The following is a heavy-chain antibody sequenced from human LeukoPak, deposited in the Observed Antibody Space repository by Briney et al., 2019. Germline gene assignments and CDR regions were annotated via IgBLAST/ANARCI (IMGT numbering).Heavy chain of an antibody. CDR3: ARANRPYYYYYGMDI. CDR2: ISYDGSSK. Sequence: LSGGSLRLSCAASGFTFSDYYMSWIRQAPGKGLEWLAVISYDGSSKYYADSVRGRFTISRDNSKNTLYLQMNSLRAEDTAVYYCARANRPYYYYYGMDIWGQGTTVTVSS. CDR1: GFTFSDYY. V-gene: IGHV3-30-3*01. J-gene: IGHJ6*02.